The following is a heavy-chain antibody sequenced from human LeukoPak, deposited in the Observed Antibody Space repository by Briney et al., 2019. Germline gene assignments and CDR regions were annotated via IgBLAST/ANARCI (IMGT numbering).Heavy chain of an antibody. CDR3: ARRRWLVRLDY. CDR1: GGSFSGYY. Sequence: SETLSLTCAVYGGSFSGYYWSWIRQPPGKGLEWIGEINHSGSTNYNPSLKSRVTISVDTSKNQFSLKLSSVTAADTAVYYCARRRWLVRLDYWGQGTLVTVSS. J-gene: IGHJ4*02. CDR2: INHSGST. D-gene: IGHD6-19*01. V-gene: IGHV4-34*01.